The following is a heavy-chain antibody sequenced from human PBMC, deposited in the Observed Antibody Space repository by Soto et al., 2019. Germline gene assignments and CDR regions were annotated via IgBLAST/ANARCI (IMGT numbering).Heavy chain of an antibody. CDR2: IYYSGST. V-gene: IGHV4-31*03. CDR3: ARDCSGGSCYLSGAFDI. Sequence: PSETLSLTCTVSGGSISSGGYYWSWIRQHPGKGLEWIGYIYYSGSTYYNPSLNSRVTISVDTSKNQFALKLSSVTAADTAVYYCARDCSGGSCYLSGAFDIQVQRTMVTVSS. D-gene: IGHD2-15*01. CDR1: GGSISSGGYY. J-gene: IGHJ3*02.